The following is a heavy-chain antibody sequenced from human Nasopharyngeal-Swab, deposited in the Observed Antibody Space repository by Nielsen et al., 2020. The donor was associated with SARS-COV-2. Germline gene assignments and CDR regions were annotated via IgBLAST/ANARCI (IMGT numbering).Heavy chain of an antibody. J-gene: IGHJ5*02. CDR3: ARESGGDSGWFDP. CDR1: GDSIISYY. D-gene: IGHD5-12*01. V-gene: IGHV4-59*01. CDR2: MYYSGST. Sequence: SETLSLTCSVSGDSIISYYWSWIRQPPGKGLEWIGYMYYSGSTSYNPSLKSRVTISVDTSKNQFSLKLSSVTAADTAVYYCARESGGDSGWFDPWGQGTLVTVSS.